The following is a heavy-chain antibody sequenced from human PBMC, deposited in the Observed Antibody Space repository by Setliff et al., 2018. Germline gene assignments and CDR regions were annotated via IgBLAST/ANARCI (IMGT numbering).Heavy chain of an antibody. CDR2: VDPGDGKT. V-gene: IGHV1-69-2*01. CDR1: GYTFIDYY. D-gene: IGHD2-2*01. J-gene: IGHJ4*02. Sequence: GASVKVSCKVSGYTFIDYYMHWLKQTPGKGLEWVGLVDPGDGKTVYAEKFQGRVTITADTSTDTTYIELSSLRSVDTALYFCATDLCDAYSCFGAFDYWGQGTLVTVSS. CDR3: ATDLCDAYSCFGAFDY.